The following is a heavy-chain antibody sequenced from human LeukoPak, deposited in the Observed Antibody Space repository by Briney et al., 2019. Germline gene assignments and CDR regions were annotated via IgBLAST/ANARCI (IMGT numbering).Heavy chain of an antibody. J-gene: IGHJ4*02. CDR3: AKSISAAPHYCDY. CDR2: INPNSGST. Sequence: ASVTVSCKASGYTFTGYYMHWVRQAPGQGLEWMGWINPNSGSTNYAQKFQGRVTMTRDTSISRAYMELSRRKASDTASYYCAKSISAAPHYCDYWGQGTLVTVSS. CDR1: GYTFTGYY. D-gene: IGHD6-25*01. V-gene: IGHV1-2*02.